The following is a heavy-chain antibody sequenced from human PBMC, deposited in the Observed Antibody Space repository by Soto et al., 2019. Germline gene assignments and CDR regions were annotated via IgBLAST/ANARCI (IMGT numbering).Heavy chain of an antibody. V-gene: IGHV3-21*01. Sequence: LRLSCAASGFTFSSYSMNWGRQAPGKGLEWVSSISSRSSYIYYADSVKGRFTISRDNAKNSLYLQMNSLRAEDTAVYYCARSSVEWSYFDYWGQGTLVTVSS. D-gene: IGHD3-3*01. J-gene: IGHJ4*02. CDR1: GFTFSSYS. CDR2: ISSRSSYI. CDR3: ARSSVEWSYFDY.